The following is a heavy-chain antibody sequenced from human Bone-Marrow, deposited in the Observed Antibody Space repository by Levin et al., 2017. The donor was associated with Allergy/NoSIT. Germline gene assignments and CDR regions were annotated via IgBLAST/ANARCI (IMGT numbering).Heavy chain of an antibody. CDR2: IVGSGSAT. J-gene: IGHJ4*02. CDR1: GFTSGNFA. D-gene: IGHD4-17*01. Sequence: GGSLRLSCAASGFTSGNFAMSWVRQTPGKGLEWVSSIVGSGSATYYADSVRGRFTISRENSKDTLFLRMTSLRAEDTAVYYCAKRRVDYGDYGEFDYWGQGALVTISS. V-gene: IGHV3-23*01. CDR3: AKRRVDYGDYGEFDY.